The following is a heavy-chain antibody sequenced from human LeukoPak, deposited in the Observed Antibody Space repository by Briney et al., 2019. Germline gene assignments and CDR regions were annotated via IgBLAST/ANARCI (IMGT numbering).Heavy chain of an antibody. CDR3: ARDRGYSGYGGDY. Sequence: ASVKVSCKASGYTFTGYYMHWVRQAPGQGLEWMGWISPNGGGTNCAQKFQGRVTMTRDTSISTAYMELSRLRSDDTAVYYCARDRGYSGYGGDYWGQGTLVTVSS. CDR1: GYTFTGYY. D-gene: IGHD5-12*01. V-gene: IGHV1-2*02. CDR2: ISPNGGGT. J-gene: IGHJ4*02.